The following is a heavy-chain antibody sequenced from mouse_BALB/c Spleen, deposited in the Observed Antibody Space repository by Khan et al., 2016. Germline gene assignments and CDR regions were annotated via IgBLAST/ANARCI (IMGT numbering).Heavy chain of an antibody. V-gene: IGHV5-6-3*01. CDR2: INHNGGST. D-gene: IGHD3-3*01. Sequence: EVELVESGGDLVQPGGSLKLSCAASDFTFSTYGMSWVRQTPDKRLELVATINHNGGSTYYQDNVKGRFTISRDNAENTLYLQLSSLTSEDSALDCGARQGPWFAGGGEATLVTVSA. CDR1: DFTFSTYG. CDR3: ARQGPWFAG. J-gene: IGHJ3*01.